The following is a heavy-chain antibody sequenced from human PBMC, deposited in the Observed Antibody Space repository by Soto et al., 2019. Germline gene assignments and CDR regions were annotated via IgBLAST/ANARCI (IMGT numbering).Heavy chain of an antibody. V-gene: IGHV4-34*01. D-gene: IGHD2-8*02. J-gene: IGHJ6*03. CDR1: GGSFSGYY. CDR2: INHSGST. CDR3: ARQSKALPGDYYMDV. Sequence: SETLSLTCAVYGGSFSGYYWSWIRQPPGKGLEWIGEINHSGSTNYNPSLKSRVTISVDTSKNQFSLKLSSVTAADTAVYYCARQSKALPGDYYMDVWGKGTTVTVSS.